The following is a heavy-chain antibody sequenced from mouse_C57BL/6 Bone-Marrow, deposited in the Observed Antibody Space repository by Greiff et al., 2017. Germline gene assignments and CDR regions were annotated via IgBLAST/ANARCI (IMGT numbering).Heavy chain of an antibody. Sequence: EVQLVESGGGLVKPGGSLKLSCAASGFTFSSYAMSWVRQTPEKRLEWVATISAGGSYTYYPDNVKGRFTITRDKAKNNLYLQMSHLKSEDTAMYYCARKGSNSAWFAYWGQGTLVTVSA. CDR1: GFTFSSYA. CDR3: ARKGSNSAWFAY. D-gene: IGHD2-5*01. CDR2: ISAGGSYT. J-gene: IGHJ3*01. V-gene: IGHV5-4*01.